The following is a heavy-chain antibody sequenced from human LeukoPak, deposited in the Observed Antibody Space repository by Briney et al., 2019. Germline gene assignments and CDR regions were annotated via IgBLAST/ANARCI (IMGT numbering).Heavy chain of an antibody. D-gene: IGHD1-26*01. CDR1: GYTFTTYW. CDR2: IFPGDSDT. V-gene: IGHV5-51*01. CDR3: ARPSSSNSVSYHHDCYFDY. Sequence: GESLKISCKPSGYTFTTYWIGWVRQMPGKGLEWMGIIFPGDSDTRYSPSFQGQVTISADKSTSTAYLQWRSLKASDTAIYYCARPSSSNSVSYHHDCYFDYWGQGTLVTVSS. J-gene: IGHJ4*02.